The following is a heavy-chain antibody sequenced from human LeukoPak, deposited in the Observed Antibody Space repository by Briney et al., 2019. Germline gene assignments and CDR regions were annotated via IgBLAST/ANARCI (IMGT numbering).Heavy chain of an antibody. Sequence: ASVKVSCKASAYTFTGYYMHWVRQAPGQGLEWMGWINLKSGGTNYAQKFQGRVTMTRDTSISTAYMELSRLRSDDTAVYYCARSPHILTGENFDYWVQGTLVTVSS. CDR1: AYTFTGYY. J-gene: IGHJ4*02. D-gene: IGHD3-9*01. CDR2: INLKSGGT. V-gene: IGHV1-2*02. CDR3: ARSPHILTGENFDY.